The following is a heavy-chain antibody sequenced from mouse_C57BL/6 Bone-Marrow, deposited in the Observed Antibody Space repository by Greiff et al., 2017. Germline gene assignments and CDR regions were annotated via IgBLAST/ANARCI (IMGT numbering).Heavy chain of an antibody. V-gene: IGHV1-22*01. CDR2: INPNNGGT. D-gene: IGHD1-1*01. CDR3: ANYYYGSSGVFDY. Sequence: VQLQQPGAELVMPGASVKLSCKASGYTFTDYNMHWVKQSHGKSLEWIGYINPNNGGTSYNQKFKGKATLTVNKSSSTAYMELRSLTSEDSAVYYCANYYYGSSGVFDYWGQGTTLTVSS. J-gene: IGHJ2*01. CDR1: GYTFTDYN.